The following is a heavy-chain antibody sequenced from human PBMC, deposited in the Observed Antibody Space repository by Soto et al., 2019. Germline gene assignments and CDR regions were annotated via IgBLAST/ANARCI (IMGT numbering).Heavy chain of an antibody. CDR3: ARDRCSYYDSSGYVPGG. D-gene: IGHD3-22*01. Sequence: QVQLVQSGAEVKKPGASVKVSCKASGYTFTSYGISWVRQAPGQGLEWMGWITAYNGDKNYAQKLHGRVTMTTDTSTSTANMELRSLRSDDTSVYYCARDRCSYYDSSGYVPGGWGQGTLVTVSS. V-gene: IGHV1-18*01. CDR2: ITAYNGDK. CDR1: GYTFTSYG. J-gene: IGHJ4*02.